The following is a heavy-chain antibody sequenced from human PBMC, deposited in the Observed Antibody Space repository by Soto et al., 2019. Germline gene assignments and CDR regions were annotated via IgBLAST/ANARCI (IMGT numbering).Heavy chain of an antibody. CDR3: ASRATDRYTYGPFDY. V-gene: IGHV4-39*01. Sequence: PSETLSLTCTVSGGSISSSSYYWGWIRQPPVKGLEWIGSIYYSGSTYYNPSLKSRVTISVDTSKNQFSLKLSSVTAADTAVYYCASRATDRYTYGPFDYWGQGTLVTVSS. D-gene: IGHD3-16*02. J-gene: IGHJ4*02. CDR1: GGSISSSSYY. CDR2: IYYSGST.